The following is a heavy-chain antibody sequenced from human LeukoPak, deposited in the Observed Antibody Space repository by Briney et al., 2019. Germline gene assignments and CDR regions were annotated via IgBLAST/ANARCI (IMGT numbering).Heavy chain of an antibody. CDR2: IYSGGRT. J-gene: IGHJ4*02. V-gene: IGHV3-53*05. CDR3: AKDPPLYGSGSYLDY. D-gene: IGHD3-10*01. Sequence: GGSLRLSCAASGSSVSSTYMNWVRQAPGKGLEWVSVIYSGGRTYYADSVKGRFTISRDDSKNTLYLQMNSLRVDDTAVYYCAKDPPLYGSGSYLDYWGQGSLVTVSS. CDR1: GSSVSSTY.